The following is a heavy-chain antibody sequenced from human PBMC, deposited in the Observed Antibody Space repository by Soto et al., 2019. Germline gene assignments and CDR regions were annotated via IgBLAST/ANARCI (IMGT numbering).Heavy chain of an antibody. J-gene: IGHJ6*02. D-gene: IGHD4-17*01. Sequence: ASVKVSCKASGYTFTSYAMHWVRQAPGQRLEWMGWINAGNGNTKYSQKFQGRVTITRDTSASTAYMELSSLRSEDTAVYYCARDWEDYGDSYYYYGMDVWGQGTTVTVSS. CDR2: INAGNGNT. CDR1: GYTFTSYA. CDR3: ARDWEDYGDSYYYYGMDV. V-gene: IGHV1-3*01.